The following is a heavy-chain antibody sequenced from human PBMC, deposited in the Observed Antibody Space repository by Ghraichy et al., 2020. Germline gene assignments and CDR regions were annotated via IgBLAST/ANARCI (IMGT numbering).Heavy chain of an antibody. J-gene: IGHJ6*02. V-gene: IGHV3-9*01. CDR2: ISWNGDSI. Sequence: GGSLRLSCAASGFIFADYTMHWVRQAPGKGLEWVSGISWNGDSIDYADSVKGRFTISRDNAKNSLYLQMNRPRAEDTALYYCAKDGRYNWNYGHYYYGMDVWGQGTTVIVS. CDR1: GFIFADYT. D-gene: IGHD1-7*01. CDR3: AKDGRYNWNYGHYYYGMDV.